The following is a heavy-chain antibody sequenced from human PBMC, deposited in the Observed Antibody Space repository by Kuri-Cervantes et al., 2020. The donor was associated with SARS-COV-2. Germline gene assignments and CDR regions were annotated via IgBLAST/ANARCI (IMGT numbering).Heavy chain of an antibody. CDR1: GYTLTELS. V-gene: IGHV1-24*01. CDR2: FDPEDGET. Sequence: ASVKVSCKVSGYTLTELSMHWVRQAPGKGLEWMGGFDPEDGETIYAQKFQGRVTLTTDRSTDTAYMELTSLRSDDTAVYYCARTVHVIIVVDDWFDPWGQGTLVTVSS. D-gene: IGHD2-21*01. CDR3: ARTVHVIIVVDDWFDP. J-gene: IGHJ5*02.